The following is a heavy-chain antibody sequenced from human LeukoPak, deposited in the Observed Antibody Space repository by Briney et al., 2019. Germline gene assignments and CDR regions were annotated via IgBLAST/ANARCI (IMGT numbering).Heavy chain of an antibody. V-gene: IGHV1-2*02. J-gene: IGHJ4*02. CDR1: GYTFTAYA. D-gene: IGHD5-24*01. CDR2: ILPSEVA. CDR3: ARDRNGDGFAHFDY. Sequence: GSVTVSCKSSGYTFTAYAIHWVRQAPGQGLEWMGWILPSEVANYAQKFQGRVTVTSDTSMSTAYMELNRLTSDDTAVYFCARDRNGDGFAHFDYWGQGTLVTVSS.